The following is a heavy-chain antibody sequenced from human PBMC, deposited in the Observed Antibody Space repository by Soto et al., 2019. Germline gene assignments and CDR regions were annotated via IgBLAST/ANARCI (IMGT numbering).Heavy chain of an antibody. J-gene: IGHJ6*02. CDR1: GFNFSTYG. V-gene: IGHV3-30*03. CDR2: ISYDGSNK. CDR3: ARDDTDYYGMDV. Sequence: QVHLVESGGGVVQPGRSLRLSCAASGFNFSTYGMYWVRQAPGKGLEWVAVISYDGSNKYYADAVKGRFTISRDNSKNTLYVQMNRLRAEDTAVYYCARDDTDYYGMDVWGQGTTVTVSS.